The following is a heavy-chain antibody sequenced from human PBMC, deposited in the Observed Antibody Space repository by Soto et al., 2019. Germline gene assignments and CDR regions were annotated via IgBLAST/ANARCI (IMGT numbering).Heavy chain of an antibody. CDR3: ARDIKEEAGTGGYDY. CDR1: GGTFSSYA. D-gene: IGHD6-19*01. Sequence: QVQLVQSGAEVKKPGSSVKFSCKASGGTFSSYAISWVRQAPGQGLEWMGGIIPIFGTANYAQKFQGRVTITADEYTSTAYMELSSLRSEDTAVYYCARDIKEEAGTGGYDYWGQGTLVTVSS. J-gene: IGHJ4*02. CDR2: IIPIFGTA. V-gene: IGHV1-69*01.